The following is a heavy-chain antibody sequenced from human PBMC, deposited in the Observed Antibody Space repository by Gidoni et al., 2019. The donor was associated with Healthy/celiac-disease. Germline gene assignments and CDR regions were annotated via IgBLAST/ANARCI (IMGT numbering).Heavy chain of an antibody. D-gene: IGHD2-2*02. CDR3: AREGAGIVVVPAAIEDDAFDI. J-gene: IGHJ3*02. V-gene: IGHV3-7*01. CDR2: IKQDGSEK. CDR1: GFTFSSSW. Sequence: EVQLVESGGGLVQPGGALRLYCAASGFTFSSSWVRLVRQAPGKGLEWVANIKQDGSEKYYVDSVKGRFTISRDNAKNSLYLQMNSLRAEDTAVYYCAREGAGIVVVPAAIEDDAFDIWGQGTMVTVSS.